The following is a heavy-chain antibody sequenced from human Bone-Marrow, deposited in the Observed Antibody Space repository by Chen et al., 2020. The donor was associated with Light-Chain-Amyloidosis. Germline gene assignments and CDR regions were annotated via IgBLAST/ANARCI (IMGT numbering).Heavy chain of an antibody. CDR3: ARRRDGYNFDY. V-gene: IGHV5-51*01. CDR1: GYTFPNYW. Sequence: EVQLEQSGPEVKKPGESLKISCKGSGYTFPNYWIGWVRQMPGKGLEWMGVIYPDDSDARYSPSFEGQVTISADKSITTAYLQWRSLKASDTAMYYCARRRDGYNFDYWGQGTPVP. CDR2: IYPDDSDA. D-gene: IGHD5-12*01. J-gene: IGHJ4*02.